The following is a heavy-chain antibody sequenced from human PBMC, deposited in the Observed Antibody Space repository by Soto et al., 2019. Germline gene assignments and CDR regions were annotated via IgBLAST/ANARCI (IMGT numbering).Heavy chain of an antibody. CDR1: GGSISNGGYY. D-gene: IGHD3-10*01. Sequence: QVQLQESGPGLVKPSQTLSLTCTVSGGSISNGGYYWSWIRQHPGKGLEGFGYIYYSGSTYYNPSLKSRVSMSVDTSKNQFSLKLSSVTAADTAVYYCERALLGLHYYGSGSYYKGGMDVWGQGTTVTVSS. V-gene: IGHV4-31*03. CDR3: ERALLGLHYYGSGSYYKGGMDV. J-gene: IGHJ6*02. CDR2: IYYSGST.